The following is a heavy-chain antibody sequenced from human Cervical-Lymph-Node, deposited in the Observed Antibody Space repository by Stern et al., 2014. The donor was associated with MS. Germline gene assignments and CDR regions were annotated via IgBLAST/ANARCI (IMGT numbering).Heavy chain of an antibody. V-gene: IGHV5-51*01. CDR3: ARQRYFDY. J-gene: IGHJ4*02. CDR2: IFPGGSDI. CDR1: GYTFTSYW. Sequence: MQLVQSGPEVKRPGESLKISCQASGYTFTSYWIGWVRQLPGKGLEWIAIIFPGGSDIWYSPSFQGQFPISADKSSSTAYLQWNNLKASDTAIYYCARQRYFDYWGQGTLGTVSS.